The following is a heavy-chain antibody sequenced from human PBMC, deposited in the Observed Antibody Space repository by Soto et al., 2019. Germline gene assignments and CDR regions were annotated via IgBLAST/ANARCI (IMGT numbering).Heavy chain of an antibody. CDR1: GVSMSGFY. CDR2: IYYNGRT. D-gene: IGHD3-3*01. J-gene: IGHJ5*02. Sequence: QVQLHESGPGLVKPSETLSLTCSVSGVSMSGFYWSWIRQSPGQGLEWIGYIYYNGRTTYTPSLRSRVSIAADMSKNHFFLNLTSVTAADTAVYYCATGGTTFGVVRTHWFDPWGPGKLVTVSS. CDR3: ATGGTTFGVVRTHWFDP. V-gene: IGHV4-59*13.